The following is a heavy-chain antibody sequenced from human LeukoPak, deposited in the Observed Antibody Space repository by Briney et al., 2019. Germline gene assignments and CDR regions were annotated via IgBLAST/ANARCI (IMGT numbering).Heavy chain of an antibody. D-gene: IGHD1-26*01. CDR1: GYTFTGYY. Sequence: GASVKVSCKASGYTFTGYYMHWVRQTPGQGLEWMGWINPNSGATKYAQKFQGRVTMTRVTSIRTAYMELTILTSDDTAMYYCASVYSDKDLAQLDYWGQGTLVTVSS. J-gene: IGHJ4*02. V-gene: IGHV1-2*02. CDR3: ASVYSDKDLAQLDY. CDR2: INPNSGAT.